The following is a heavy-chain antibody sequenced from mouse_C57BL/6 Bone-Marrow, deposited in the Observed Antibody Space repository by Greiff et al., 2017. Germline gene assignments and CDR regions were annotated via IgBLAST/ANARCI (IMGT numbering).Heavy chain of an antibody. V-gene: IGHV1-81*01. J-gene: IGHJ3*01. D-gene: IGHD2-4*01. Sequence: VQLQQSGAELARPGSSVKLSCKASGYTFTSYGISLVKPRTGQGLEWIWEIYPRSGNTYYNETFKGKATLTADKSSSTAYMELRSLTSEDSAVYFCARLRYDYDVAYWGQGTLVTVSA. CDR3: ARLRYDYDVAY. CDR1: GYTFTSYG. CDR2: IYPRSGNT.